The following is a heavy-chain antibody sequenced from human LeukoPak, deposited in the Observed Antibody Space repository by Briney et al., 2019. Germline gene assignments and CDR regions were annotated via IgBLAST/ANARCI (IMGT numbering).Heavy chain of an antibody. CDR1: GFTFSSGFTFSSDA. Sequence: GGSLRLSCAASGFTFSSGFTFSSDAMSWVRQAPGKGLEWVSSITGAGRGTYYADSVMGRFTISRDNSQHTVFLQLNSLRAEDTAVYYCAKHGHVSGYFEDFAYWGQGTLVTVSS. J-gene: IGHJ4*02. D-gene: IGHD5-12*01. CDR3: AKHGHVSGYFEDFAY. CDR2: ITGAGRGT. V-gene: IGHV3-23*01.